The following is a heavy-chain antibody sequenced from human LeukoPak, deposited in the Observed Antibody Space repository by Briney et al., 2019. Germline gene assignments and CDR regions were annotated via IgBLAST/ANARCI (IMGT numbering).Heavy chain of an antibody. Sequence: GGSLRLSCAASGFIFSSYGMYWVRQAPDKGPEWVAFIRYNGNNENYADSVKGRFTISRDNSKNTLYLQMSSLKIEDTAVYYCVKERGYRSTWRLEYWGQGTLVTVSS. CDR1: GFIFSSYG. CDR3: VKERGYRSTWRLEY. J-gene: IGHJ4*02. CDR2: IRYNGNNE. D-gene: IGHD6-13*01. V-gene: IGHV3-30*02.